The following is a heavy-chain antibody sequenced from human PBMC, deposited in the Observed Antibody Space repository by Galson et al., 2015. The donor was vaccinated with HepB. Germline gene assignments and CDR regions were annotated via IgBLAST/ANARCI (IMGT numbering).Heavy chain of an antibody. V-gene: IGHV3-33*01. J-gene: IGHJ6*02. CDR3: ARDVGGDGGGYYYALDV. CDR2: IWYDGIYK. D-gene: IGHD4-17*01. CDR1: GFTFRSFA. Sequence: SLRLSCAPSGFTFRSFAMHWVRQAPGKGLEWVAVIWYDGIYKYYAESVKGRFNISRDDSKSTMFLQMNSLRDEETALYYCARDVGGDGGGYYYALDVWGQGTTVTVSS.